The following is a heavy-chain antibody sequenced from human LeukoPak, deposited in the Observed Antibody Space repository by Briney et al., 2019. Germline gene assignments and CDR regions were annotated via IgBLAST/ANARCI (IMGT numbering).Heavy chain of an antibody. V-gene: IGHV1-69*01. J-gene: IGHJ4*02. D-gene: IGHD1-26*01. CDR2: IIPIFGTA. CDR3: ASPGLVGATLWGYYFDY. Sequence: SVKVSCRASGGTFSSYAISWVRQAPGQGLEWMGGIIPIFGTANYAQKFQGRVTITADESTSTAYMELSSLRSEDTAVYYCASPGLVGATLWGYYFDYWGQGTLVTVSS. CDR1: GGTFSSYA.